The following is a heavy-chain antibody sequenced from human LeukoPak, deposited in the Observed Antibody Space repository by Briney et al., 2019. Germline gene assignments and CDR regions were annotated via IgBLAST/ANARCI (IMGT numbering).Heavy chain of an antibody. CDR2: VFHSGNT. J-gene: IGHJ6*03. D-gene: IGHD1-1*01. CDR3: ARQIVGTSWNYYYSYIDV. V-gene: IGHV4-39*01. CDR1: GGSIISSLYD. Sequence: SETLSLTCSVSGGSIISSLYDWGWLRQAPGKGLQWIGNVFHSGNTYYSPSLQSRVAISIDTSKNRFSLKLTSVTAADTAVYYCARQIVGTSWNYYYSYIDVWGNGTSVSVSS.